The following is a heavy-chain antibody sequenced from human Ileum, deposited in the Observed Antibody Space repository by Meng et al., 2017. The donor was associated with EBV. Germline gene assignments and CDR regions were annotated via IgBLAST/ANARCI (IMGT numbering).Heavy chain of an antibody. J-gene: IGHJ4*02. D-gene: IGHD3-10*01. CDR2: AIPVFGTP. Sequence: QGQLVQSGAEVKKPGSPVKVSCKASGGTFTNYAINWVRQAPGQGLEWMGGAIPVFGTPNYAQKFQGRVTITADESTNTAYMELYSLRSEDTAVYYCARDQAMVRYWGQGTLVTVS. CDR3: ARDQAMVRY. CDR1: GGTFTNYA. V-gene: IGHV1-69*01.